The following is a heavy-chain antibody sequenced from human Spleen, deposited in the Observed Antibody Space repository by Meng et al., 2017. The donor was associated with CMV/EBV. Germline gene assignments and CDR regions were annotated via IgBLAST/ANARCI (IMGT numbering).Heavy chain of an antibody. CDR2: INHSGST. CDR3: ARGAGYCSSTSCYSDY. Sequence: YGGSFSGSYWSWIRQPPGKGLEWIGEINHSGSTNYNPSLKSRVTISVDTSKNQFSLKLSSVTAADTAVYYCARGAGYCSSTSCYSDYWGQGTLVTVSS. D-gene: IGHD2-2*01. CDR1: GGSFSGSY. J-gene: IGHJ4*02. V-gene: IGHV4-34*01.